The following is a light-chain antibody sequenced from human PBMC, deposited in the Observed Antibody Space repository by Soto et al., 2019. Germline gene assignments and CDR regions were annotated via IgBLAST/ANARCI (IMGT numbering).Light chain of an antibody. CDR2: EVS. CDR3: SSFTGNGKSWV. CDR1: TSDVGGYNY. V-gene: IGLV2-8*01. J-gene: IGLJ3*02. Sequence: QSALTQPPSASGSPGQSVTISCTGTTSDVGGYNYVSWYQQHPGKDPNLMIYEVSKRPSGVPDRFSGSKSGNTASLTVSGLQSEDEADYYCSSFTGNGKSWVFGGGTKLTVL.